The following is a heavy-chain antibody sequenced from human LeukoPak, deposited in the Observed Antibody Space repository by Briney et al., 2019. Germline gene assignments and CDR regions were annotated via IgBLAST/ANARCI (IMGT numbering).Heavy chain of an antibody. Sequence: GESLKISWKGSGYSFTSYLIGWERQMPGKGLEWMGIIYAGASDTRYSPSFQGQVTISADKSISTAYLQWSSLKASDTAMYYCARRRMVATSNDAFDIWGQGTMVTVSS. CDR3: ARRRMVATSNDAFDI. D-gene: IGHD5-12*01. J-gene: IGHJ3*02. CDR1: GYSFTSYL. CDR2: IYAGASDT. V-gene: IGHV5-51*01.